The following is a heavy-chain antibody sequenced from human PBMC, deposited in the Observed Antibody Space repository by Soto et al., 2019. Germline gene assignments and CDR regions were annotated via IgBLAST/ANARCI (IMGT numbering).Heavy chain of an antibody. J-gene: IGHJ6*02. CDR1: GDSVSSSDFY. Sequence: LSLTCAVSGDSVSSSDFYWTWIRQPPGKPLEWIGYVYSTGTTNYSPSLKSRVDMSVDTSENQFSLKVRSVTAADAAVYFCARVTKLAPHPDGPSAYFYAMDVWGHGTTVTVSS. CDR3: ARVTKLAPHPDGPSAYFYAMDV. V-gene: IGHV4-61*08. D-gene: IGHD6-6*01. CDR2: VYSTGTT.